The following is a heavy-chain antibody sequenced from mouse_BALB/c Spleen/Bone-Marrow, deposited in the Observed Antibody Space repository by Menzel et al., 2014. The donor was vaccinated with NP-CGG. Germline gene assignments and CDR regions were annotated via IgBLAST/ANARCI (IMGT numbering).Heavy chain of an antibody. CDR1: GFSLTSYG. V-gene: IGHV2-9*02. Sequence: QVQLQQSGPGLVAPSQSLSITCTVSGFSLTSYGVHWVRQPPGKGLEWLGVIWAGGSTNYNSALMSILNINKNNSNTQFFLKINILQTDDTSMYYCSSMITTSWFPYCGQRTLLTVSA. D-gene: IGHD2-4*01. CDR3: SSMITTSWFPY. J-gene: IGHJ3*01. CDR2: IWAGGST.